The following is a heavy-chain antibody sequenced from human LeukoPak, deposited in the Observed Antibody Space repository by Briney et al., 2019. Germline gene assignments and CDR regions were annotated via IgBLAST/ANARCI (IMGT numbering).Heavy chain of an antibody. CDR2: ISSSSSYI. CDR1: GFTFRNYW. V-gene: IGHV3-21*01. Sequence: GGSLRLLCAPSGFTFRNYWMNWVRQAPGKGLEWVSSISSSSSYIYYADSVKGRFTISRDNAKNSLYLQMNSLRAEDTAVYYCARGGSSTSLNYWGQGTLVTVSS. J-gene: IGHJ4*02. CDR3: ARGGSSTSLNY. D-gene: IGHD2-2*01.